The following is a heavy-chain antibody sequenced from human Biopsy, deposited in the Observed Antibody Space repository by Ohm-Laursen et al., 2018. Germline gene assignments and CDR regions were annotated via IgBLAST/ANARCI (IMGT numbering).Heavy chain of an antibody. V-gene: IGHV4-31*01. CDR1: GGPIDSYY. CDR3: ARGDYFDSNGYFWFDP. CDR2: IFYSANT. Sequence: TLSLTCTVSGGPIDSYYWNWIRHHPGKGLEWIGNIFYSANTYYNPSLKNLITISGDTSKNQFSLKLNSVTAADTAVYYCARGDYFDSNGYFWFDPWGQGTLVTVSS. J-gene: IGHJ5*02. D-gene: IGHD3-22*01.